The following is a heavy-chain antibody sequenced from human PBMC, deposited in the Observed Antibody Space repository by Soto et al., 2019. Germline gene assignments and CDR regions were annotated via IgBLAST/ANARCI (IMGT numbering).Heavy chain of an antibody. Sequence: SVKVSCKTSGFTFRSSVVQWVRQARGQRLEWIGWLVVGTGNTNYAQKFQQRVTISSDRSTNTVSMELSSLTSEDTAVYYCATGAYCSGGSCSDYYYYYYGMDLWGQGTTVTV. CDR2: LVVGTGNT. CDR1: GFTFRSSV. J-gene: IGHJ6*02. V-gene: IGHV1-58*01. D-gene: IGHD2-15*01. CDR3: ATGAYCSGGSCSDYYYYYYGMDL.